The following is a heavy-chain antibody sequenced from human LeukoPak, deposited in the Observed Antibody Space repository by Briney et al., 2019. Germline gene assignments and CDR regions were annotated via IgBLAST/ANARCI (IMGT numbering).Heavy chain of an antibody. CDR2: ISTYTGNT. V-gene: IGHV1-18*01. CDR3: ARICTSTSCLDY. CDR1: GYTFSSYV. Sequence: GASVKVSCTTSGYTFSSYVITWVRQAPGQGLEWMGWISTYTGNTNYAQKFQGRVTMTTDTSTSTAYMELRSLKSDDTAVYYCARICTSTSCLDYWGQGTLVTVSS. D-gene: IGHD2-2*01. J-gene: IGHJ4*02.